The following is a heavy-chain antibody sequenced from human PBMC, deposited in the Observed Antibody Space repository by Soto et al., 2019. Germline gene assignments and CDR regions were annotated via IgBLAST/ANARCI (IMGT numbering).Heavy chain of an antibody. CDR3: EKSVYNWNDGFFEF. J-gene: IGHJ4*02. CDR2: ISYDGNNK. V-gene: IGHV3-30*18. Sequence: PVGSLRLPCAASGFTFSTHGIHWGRQAPGKGLEWVAVISYDGNNKYYADSVKGRFTISRDNSKNTLYLQMSSLRAEDTAVYYCEKSVYNWNDGFFEFWGKGTLVTVSP. D-gene: IGHD1-1*01. CDR1: GFTFSTHG.